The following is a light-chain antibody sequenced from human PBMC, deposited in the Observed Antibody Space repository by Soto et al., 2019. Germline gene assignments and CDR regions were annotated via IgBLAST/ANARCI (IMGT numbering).Light chain of an antibody. CDR2: GAS. Sequence: EIVMTQSPATLSVSQGERATLSCRASQSVSSNLAWYQQKPGQAPRLLIYGASTRATGIPARFSGSGSGTDFTLTISRLEPEDFAVYYCQQYGSSPTFGQGTKVDI. V-gene: IGKV3-15*01. J-gene: IGKJ1*01. CDR1: QSVSSN. CDR3: QQYGSSPT.